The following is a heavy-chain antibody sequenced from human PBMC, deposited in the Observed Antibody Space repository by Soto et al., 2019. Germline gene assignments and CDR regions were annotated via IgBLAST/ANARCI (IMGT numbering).Heavy chain of an antibody. CDR2: IHAGNGNT. D-gene: IGHD2-21*02. J-gene: IGHJ5*02. Sequence: QVQLVQSGAEVKEPGASVKVSCKASGYTFTSYGMHWVRQAPGQGLEWMGWIHAGNGNTKYSEKFQGRVTITRDTSAITVYMELSSLRSEDMAVYYCAGLETGRVVTRPNGFDPWGQGTLVTVSS. CDR3: AGLETGRVVTRPNGFDP. V-gene: IGHV1-3*01. CDR1: GYTFTSYG.